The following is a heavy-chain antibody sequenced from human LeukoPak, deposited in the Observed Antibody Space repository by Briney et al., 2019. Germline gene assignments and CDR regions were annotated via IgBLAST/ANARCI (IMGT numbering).Heavy chain of an antibody. Sequence: GRSLRLSCAASGFTFSSYAMHWVRQAPGKGLEWVSVISYDGSNKYYADSVKGRFTISRDKSKNTLYLQMNSLRAEDTAVYYCARLGDGYNYGDWYFDLWGRGTLVTVSS. D-gene: IGHD5-24*01. CDR1: GFTFSSYA. J-gene: IGHJ2*01. V-gene: IGHV3-30-3*01. CDR2: ISYDGSNK. CDR3: ARLGDGYNYGDWYFDL.